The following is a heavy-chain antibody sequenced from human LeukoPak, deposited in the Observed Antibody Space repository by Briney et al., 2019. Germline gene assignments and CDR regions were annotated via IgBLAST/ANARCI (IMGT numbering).Heavy chain of an antibody. CDR2: IYYSGST. D-gene: IGHD6-19*01. J-gene: IGHJ4*02. CDR1: GGSISSYY. V-gene: IGHV4-59*01. Sequence: SETLSLTCTVSGGSISSYYWSWIRQPPGKGLEWIGYIYYSGSTNDNPSLKSRVTISVDTSKNQFSLKLSSVTAADTAVYYCARGRRIKSGYSSGWYGHYFDYWGQGTLVTVSS. CDR3: ARGRRIKSGYSSGWYGHYFDY.